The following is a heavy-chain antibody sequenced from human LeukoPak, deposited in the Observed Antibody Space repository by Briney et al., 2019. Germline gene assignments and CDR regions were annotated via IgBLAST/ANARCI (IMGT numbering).Heavy chain of an antibody. J-gene: IGHJ6*02. V-gene: IGHV1-8*01. CDR3: ARLGGDCSGGSCYLWPEVYYYGMDV. Sequence: GASVKVSCKASGYTFTSYDINWVRQATGQGLEWMGWMNPNSGNTGYAQKFQGRVTMTRNTSISTAYMELSSLRSEDTAVYYCARLGGDCSGGSCYLWPEVYYYGMDVWGQGTTVTVSS. D-gene: IGHD2-15*01. CDR1: GYTFTSYD. CDR2: MNPNSGNT.